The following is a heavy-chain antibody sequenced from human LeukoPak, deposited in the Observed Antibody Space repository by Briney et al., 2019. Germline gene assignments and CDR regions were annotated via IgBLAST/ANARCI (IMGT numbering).Heavy chain of an antibody. V-gene: IGHV3-21*01. CDR2: ISSSSSYI. CDR1: GFTFSSYS. Sequence: PGGSLRLSCAASGFTFSSYSMNWVRQAPGKGLEWVSSISSSSSYIYYADSVKGRFTISRDNAKNSLYLQMNSLRAEDTAVYYCARDGTRGYCSSTSCYWGNNWFDPWGQGTLVTVSS. D-gene: IGHD2-2*01. CDR3: ARDGTRGYCSSTSCYWGNNWFDP. J-gene: IGHJ5*02.